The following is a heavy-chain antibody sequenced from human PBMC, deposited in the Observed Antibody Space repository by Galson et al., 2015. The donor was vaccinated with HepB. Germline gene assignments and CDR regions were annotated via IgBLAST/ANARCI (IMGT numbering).Heavy chain of an antibody. J-gene: IGHJ3*02. CDR1: GGSISSSSYY. CDR3: ASAQYYDILTGYYMSIGRAFDI. D-gene: IGHD3-9*01. Sequence: ETLSLTCTVSGGSISSSSYYWGWIRQPPGKGLEWIGSIYYSGSTYYNPSLKSRVTISVDTSKNQFSLKLSSVTAADTAVYYCASAQYYDILTGYYMSIGRAFDIWGQGTMVTVSS. V-gene: IGHV4-39*01. CDR2: IYYSGST.